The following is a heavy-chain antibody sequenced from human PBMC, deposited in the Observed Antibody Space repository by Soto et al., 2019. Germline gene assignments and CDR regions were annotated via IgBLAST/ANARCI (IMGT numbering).Heavy chain of an antibody. CDR1: GFTFSSYA. Sequence: PGGSLRLSCVASGFTFSSYAMHWVRQAPGKGLDYVSVITSNGGNTDYASSVKGRFTISRDNSKNTLYLQMGSLRAEDMAVYYCARRIPFGYGMDVWGQGTTVTVSS. J-gene: IGHJ6*02. CDR2: ITSNGGNT. D-gene: IGHD2-21*01. V-gene: IGHV3-64*01. CDR3: ARRIPFGYGMDV.